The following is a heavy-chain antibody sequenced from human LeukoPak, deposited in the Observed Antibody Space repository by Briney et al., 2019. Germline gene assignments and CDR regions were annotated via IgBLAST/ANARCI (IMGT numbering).Heavy chain of an antibody. D-gene: IGHD2-15*01. Sequence: GGSLRLSCSASGFTFSNYAMHWVRQAPGKGLEYVSAISSNGCSTYYADSVKGRFTISRDNSKNTLYLQMSSLRAEDTAVYYCVKDRSCSGSSCYSCFDYWGQGTLVTVSS. J-gene: IGHJ4*02. V-gene: IGHV3-64D*06. CDR3: VKDRSCSGSSCYSCFDY. CDR1: GFTFSNYA. CDR2: ISSNGCST.